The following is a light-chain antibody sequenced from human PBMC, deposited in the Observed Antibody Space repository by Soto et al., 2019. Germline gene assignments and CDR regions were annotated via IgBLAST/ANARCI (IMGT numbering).Light chain of an antibody. CDR1: NIGSKS. V-gene: IGLV3-21*02. Sequence: SYELTQPPSVSVAPGQTARITCGGKNIGSKSVHWYQQKPGQAPVLVVYDDSDRPSGIPERFSGSNSGNTATLTISRVEAGNEADYYCQVWDSSRDHPHVVFGGGTQLTVL. CDR2: DDS. CDR3: QVWDSSRDHPHVV. J-gene: IGLJ2*01.